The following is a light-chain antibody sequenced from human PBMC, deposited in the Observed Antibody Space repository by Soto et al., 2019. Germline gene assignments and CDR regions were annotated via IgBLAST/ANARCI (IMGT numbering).Light chain of an antibody. CDR2: DAS. J-gene: IGKJ5*01. Sequence: IILTQSRSSLSLSPVEIAALAFFASQSVSSSYVAWYQHRPGLAPRLLIHDASSRATGIPDRFSGTKSGTDFTLTIRRLEPEDAAVYYCQQYGSSPITFGQGTRLEIK. CDR1: QSVSSSY. V-gene: IGKV3D-20*01. CDR3: QQYGSSPIT.